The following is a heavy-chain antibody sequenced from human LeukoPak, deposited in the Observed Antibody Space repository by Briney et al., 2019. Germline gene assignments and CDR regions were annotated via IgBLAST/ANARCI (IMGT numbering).Heavy chain of an antibody. V-gene: IGHV3-15*01. CDR2: IKSKSNGETT. CDR3: STDSLVNNH. CDR1: GFTVSSNY. J-gene: IGHJ5*02. Sequence: GGSLRLSCAASGFTVSSNYMSWVRQAPGKGLEWLGRIKSKSNGETTDYATTVKDRFTISRDGSKSTVYLQMHSLKTEDTALYYCSTDSLVNNHWGQGTLVTVSS.